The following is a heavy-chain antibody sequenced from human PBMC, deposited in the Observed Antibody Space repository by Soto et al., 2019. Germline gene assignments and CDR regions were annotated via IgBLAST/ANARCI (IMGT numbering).Heavy chain of an antibody. J-gene: IGHJ6*02. CDR2: INPNRGGT. V-gene: IGHV1-2*04. CDR1: GYTFIGYY. D-gene: IGHD3-10*01. CDR3: ARVGGGLASLGYYGMDV. Sequence: GASVKVSCKASGYTFIGYYIHWVRQAPGQGLEWMGWINPNRGGTNYAQRFQGWVTMTRDRSISTAYVELSRLKSDDTAVYYCARVGGGLASLGYYGMDVWGQGTTVTVS.